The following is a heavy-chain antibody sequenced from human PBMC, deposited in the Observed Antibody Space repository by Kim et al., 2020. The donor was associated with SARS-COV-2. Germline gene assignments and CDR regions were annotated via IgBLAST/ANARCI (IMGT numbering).Heavy chain of an antibody. J-gene: IGHJ4*02. Sequence: SETLSLTCAVYGGSFSGYYWSWIRQPPGKGLEWIGEINHSGSTNYNPSLKSRVTISVDTSKNQFSLKLSSVTAADTAVYYCARGDYGSGRSVYFDYWGQGTLVTVSS. CDR1: GGSFSGYY. V-gene: IGHV4-34*01. CDR2: INHSGST. CDR3: ARGDYGSGRSVYFDY. D-gene: IGHD3-10*01.